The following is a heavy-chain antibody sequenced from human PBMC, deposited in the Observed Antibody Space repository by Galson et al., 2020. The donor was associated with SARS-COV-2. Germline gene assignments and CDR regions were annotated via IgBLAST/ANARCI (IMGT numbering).Heavy chain of an antibody. CDR1: GGSISSGSYF. Sequence: SETLSLTCTVSGGSISSGSYFWSWIRQPAGKGLEWIGRIYTSGSTNYNPSLKSRVTISVDTSKNQFSLKLSSVTAADTAVYYCARTPLTVTTGWGYYYGMDVWGQGTTVTVSS. V-gene: IGHV4-61*02. D-gene: IGHD4-17*01. CDR2: IYTSGST. CDR3: ARTPLTVTTGWGYYYGMDV. J-gene: IGHJ6*02.